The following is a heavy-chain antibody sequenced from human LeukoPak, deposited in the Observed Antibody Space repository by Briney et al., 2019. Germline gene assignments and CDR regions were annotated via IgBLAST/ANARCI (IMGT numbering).Heavy chain of an antibody. J-gene: IGHJ4*02. Sequence: PGGSLRLSCAASGFTFSSYEMNWVRQAPGKGLEWVSYISSSGSTIYYADSVKGRFTISRDNAKNSLYLQMNSLRAEDTAVYYCAREDSSVDYWGQGTLVTVSS. CDR1: GFTFSSYE. V-gene: IGHV3-48*03. CDR3: AREDSSVDY. CDR2: ISSSGSTI. D-gene: IGHD3-22*01.